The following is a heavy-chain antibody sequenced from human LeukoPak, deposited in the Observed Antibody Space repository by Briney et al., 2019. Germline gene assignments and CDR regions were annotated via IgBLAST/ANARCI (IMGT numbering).Heavy chain of an antibody. D-gene: IGHD4-17*01. J-gene: IGHJ3*02. V-gene: IGHV1-2*02. CDR2: INPNSGGT. Sequence: ASVTVSCKASGYTFTGYYMHWVRQAPGQGLEWMGWINPNSGGTNYAQKFQGRVTMTRDTSISTAYMELSRLRSDDTAVYYCAREIYGDREREAFDIWGQGTMVTVSS. CDR1: GYTFTGYY. CDR3: AREIYGDREREAFDI.